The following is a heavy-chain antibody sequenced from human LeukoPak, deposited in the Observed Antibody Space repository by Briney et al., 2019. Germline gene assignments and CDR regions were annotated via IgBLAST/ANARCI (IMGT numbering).Heavy chain of an antibody. J-gene: IGHJ4*02. CDR3: AKDDLATGY. V-gene: IGHV3-30*02. CDR2: IRYDGRNK. Sequence: GGSLRLSCAASGFTFSSYEMNWVRQAPGKGLEWVAFIRYDGRNKYYADSVKGRFTISRDNSKNTMYLQMNSLRAEDTAVYYCAKDDLATGYWGQGTLVTVSS. D-gene: IGHD5-12*01. CDR1: GFTFSSYE.